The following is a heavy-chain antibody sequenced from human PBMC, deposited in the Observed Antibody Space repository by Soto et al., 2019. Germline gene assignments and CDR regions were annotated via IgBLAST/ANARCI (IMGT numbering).Heavy chain of an antibody. CDR3: ARASRIAAAGRFGMDV. D-gene: IGHD6-13*01. CDR1: GGSISSYY. Sequence: QVQLQESGPGLVKPSETLSLTCTVSGGSISSYYWSWIRQPAGKGLEWIGRIYTSGSTNYNPSLKSRVTMSVDTSQNQFSLKLSSVTAADTAVYYCARASRIAAAGRFGMDVWGQGTTVTVSS. V-gene: IGHV4-4*07. CDR2: IYTSGST. J-gene: IGHJ6*02.